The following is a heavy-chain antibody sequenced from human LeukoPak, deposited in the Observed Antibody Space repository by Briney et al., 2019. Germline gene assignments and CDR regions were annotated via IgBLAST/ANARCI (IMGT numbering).Heavy chain of an antibody. J-gene: IGHJ6*02. V-gene: IGHV3-30*04. Sequence: GGSLRLSCAASGFTFSNYAIHCVRQAPGKGLEWVAVIVYDGSSTVYADSVKGRFTISRDNSKNTLYLQMNSLRTEDTAVYYCARGASTAAKYGMDVWGRGTAVTVSS. CDR2: IVYDGSST. D-gene: IGHD2-21*02. CDR3: ARGASTAAKYGMDV. CDR1: GFTFSNYA.